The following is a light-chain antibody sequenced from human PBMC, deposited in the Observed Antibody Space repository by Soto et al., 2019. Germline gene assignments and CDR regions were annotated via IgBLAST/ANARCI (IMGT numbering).Light chain of an antibody. J-gene: IGKJ5*01. CDR3: QHYSSSPIT. CDR1: QSVSSK. CDR2: GAS. Sequence: DIVLTQPPGTVSLSPGERATLSCRASQSVSSKLAWYQQKPGQAPRLLISGASSRATGIPDRFSGSGSATDFTLTISRLEPEDFALYYCQHYSSSPITFGQGTRLEI. V-gene: IGKV3-20*01.